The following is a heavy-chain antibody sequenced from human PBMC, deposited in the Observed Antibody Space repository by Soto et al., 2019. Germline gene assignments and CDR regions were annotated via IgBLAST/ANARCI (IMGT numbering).Heavy chain of an antibody. V-gene: IGHV3-21*01. CDR3: ARDVWMDYYDSSGFSFDY. CDR2: ISSSSSYI. CDR1: GFTFSSYS. Sequence: GGSLRLSCAASGFTFSSYSMNWVRQAPGKGLEWVSSISSSSSYIYYADSVKGRFTISRDNAKNSLYLQMNSLRAEDTAVYYCARDVWMDYYDSSGFSFDYWGQGTLVTVSS. J-gene: IGHJ4*02. D-gene: IGHD3-22*01.